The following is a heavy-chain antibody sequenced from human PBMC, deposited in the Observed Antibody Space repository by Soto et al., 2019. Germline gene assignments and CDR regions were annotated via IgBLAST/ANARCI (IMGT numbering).Heavy chain of an antibody. CDR3: ARDLPTMDV. J-gene: IGHJ6*02. CDR2: IGSGDT. V-gene: IGHV1-18*01. Sequence: QVQLVQSGATQEKPGASVKVSCEAFGYSFDSYAYSWVRQAPGQGLEWMGRIGSGDTNYAQKLQGRVTMTTDTSTNTAYMELRSLRSDDTAVYYCARDLPTMDVWGQGTTVTVSS. CDR1: GYSFDSYA.